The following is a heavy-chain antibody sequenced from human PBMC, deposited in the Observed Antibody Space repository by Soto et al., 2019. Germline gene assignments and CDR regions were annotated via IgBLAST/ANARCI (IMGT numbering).Heavy chain of an antibody. Sequence: GASVKVSCKASGYTFTSYGISWVRQAPGQGLEWMGWISAYNGNTSYAQKLQGRVTMTTDTSTSTAYMELRSLRSDDTAVYYCARIDIVVVPAATPYSYYYMDVWGKGTTVTVSS. D-gene: IGHD2-2*01. V-gene: IGHV1-18*01. CDR3: ARIDIVVVPAATPYSYYYMDV. CDR1: GYTFTSYG. J-gene: IGHJ6*03. CDR2: ISAYNGNT.